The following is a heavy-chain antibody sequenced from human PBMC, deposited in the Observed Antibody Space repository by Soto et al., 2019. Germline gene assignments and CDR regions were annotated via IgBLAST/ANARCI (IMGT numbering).Heavy chain of an antibody. D-gene: IGHD1-26*01. V-gene: IGHV3-23*01. CDR2: ISGTDVTT. J-gene: IGHJ6*03. CDR3: AKGEGCATTTCRPVYYYYMDV. CDR1: ALNFSNFA. Sequence: GGSLRLSCAASALNFSNFAMTWVRQAPGKGLEWVSTISGTDVTTYYADSVKGRFTISRDNSKSALYLQMNSLRVEDTAVYFCAKGEGCATTTCRPVYYYYMDVWGKGTTVTVSS.